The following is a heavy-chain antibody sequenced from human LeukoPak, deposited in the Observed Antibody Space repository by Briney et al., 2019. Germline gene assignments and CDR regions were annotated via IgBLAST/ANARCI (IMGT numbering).Heavy chain of an antibody. CDR2: ISYDGSNK. CDR1: GFTFSSYA. J-gene: IGHJ4*02. CDR3: AKEYEYGGTYYGPRD. V-gene: IGHV3-30-3*02. Sequence: GGSLRLSCAASGFTFSSYAMHWVRQAPGKGLEWVAVISYDGSNKYYADSVKGRFTISRDNSKNTLYLQMNSLRAEDTAVYYCAKEYEYGGTYYGPRDWGQGTLVTVSS. D-gene: IGHD1-26*01.